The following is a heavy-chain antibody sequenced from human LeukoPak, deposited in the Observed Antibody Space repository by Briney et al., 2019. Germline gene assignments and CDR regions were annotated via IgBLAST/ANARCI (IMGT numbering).Heavy chain of an antibody. V-gene: IGHV3-7*05. Sequence: GGSLTLSCAASGFTFSGSWMTWLRQAPGKGLDWVAHIKEDGSDKYYVDSVTGRFTISRDNTKNSLYLQMSSLRAEDTAVYYCATWNSDWEFAYWGQGTLVSVSS. CDR1: GFTFSGSW. CDR2: IKEDGSDK. D-gene: IGHD1/OR15-1a*01. CDR3: ATWNSDWEFAY. J-gene: IGHJ4*02.